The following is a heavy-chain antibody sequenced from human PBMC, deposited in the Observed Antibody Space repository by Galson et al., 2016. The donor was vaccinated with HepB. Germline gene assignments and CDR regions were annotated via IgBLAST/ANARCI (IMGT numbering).Heavy chain of an antibody. J-gene: IGHJ6*02. D-gene: IGHD6-13*01. CDR3: ARGRGSKYGMDV. V-gene: IGHV4-34*01. Sequence: SETLSLTCAVYGGSFSGYYWTWIRQPPGKGLEWIGEIIHSGSTNYNPSLKSRVTISVDTSKSQFSLKLSSVTAADTAVYYCARGRGSKYGMDVWGQGTTVSVSS. CDR2: IIHSGST. CDR1: GGSFSGYY.